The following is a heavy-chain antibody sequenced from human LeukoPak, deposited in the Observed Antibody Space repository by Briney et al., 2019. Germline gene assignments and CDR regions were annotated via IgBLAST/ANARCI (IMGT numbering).Heavy chain of an antibody. Sequence: SETLSLTCAVYGGSFSGYYWSWIRQPPGKGLEWIGEINHSGSTNYNPSLKSRVTISVDMSKNQFSLKLSSVTAADTAVYYCARDFRDIVVVPAAPPRYYYYYYMDVWGKGTTVIVSS. V-gene: IGHV4-34*01. D-gene: IGHD2-2*01. CDR3: ARDFRDIVVVPAAPPRYYYYYYMDV. J-gene: IGHJ6*03. CDR2: INHSGST. CDR1: GGSFSGYY.